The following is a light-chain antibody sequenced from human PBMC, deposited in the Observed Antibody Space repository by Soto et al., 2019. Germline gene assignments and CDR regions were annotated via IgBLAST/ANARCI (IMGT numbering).Light chain of an antibody. V-gene: IGLV1-40*01. CDR3: QSYDSSLSVSYV. J-gene: IGLJ1*01. CDR2: GNT. Sequence: QSALAQPPSVSGAPGQRVTISCTGSSSYDVHWYRQLPGTAPKLLIYGNTNRPSGVPDRFSASKSGTSASLAITGLQAEDEADYYCQSYDSSLSVSYVFGTGTKVTVL. CDR1: SSYD.